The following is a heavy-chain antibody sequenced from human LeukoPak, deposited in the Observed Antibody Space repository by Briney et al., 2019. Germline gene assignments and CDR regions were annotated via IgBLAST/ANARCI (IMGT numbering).Heavy chain of an antibody. D-gene: IGHD3-22*01. CDR2: IYYSGST. V-gene: IGHV4-39*01. CDR3: AGITMIVVVFDY. CDR1: GGSISSSSYY. J-gene: IGHJ4*02. Sequence: PSETLSLTCTVSGGSISSSSYYWGWIRQPPGKGLEWIGSIYYSGSTYYNPSLKSRVTVSVDTSKNQFSLKLSSVTAADTAVYYCAGITMIVVVFDYWGQGTLVTVSS.